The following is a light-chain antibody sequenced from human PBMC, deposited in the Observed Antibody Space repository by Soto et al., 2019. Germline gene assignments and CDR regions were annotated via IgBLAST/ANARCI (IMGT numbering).Light chain of an antibody. CDR3: QQYFRWPPWT. J-gene: IGKJ1*01. CDR1: QSISTN. V-gene: IGKV3-15*01. Sequence: ETVMTQSPATLSVSPGERATLSCRASQSISTNLAWYQQRPGRAPRLLIYGASIRATGVPARFSGSGSGTDFTLTIDSLQSEDVADYYCQQYFRWPPWTFGQGTKVDIK. CDR2: GAS.